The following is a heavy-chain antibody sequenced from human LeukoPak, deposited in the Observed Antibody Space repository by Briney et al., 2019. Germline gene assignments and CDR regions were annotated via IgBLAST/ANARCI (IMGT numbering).Heavy chain of an antibody. V-gene: IGHV4-4*07. CDR2: IYISGSGST. J-gene: IGHJ6*03. D-gene: IGHD6-19*01. CDR1: GCSISSHY. CDR3: ARDKRVAVAGTYIYYYYMDV. Sequence: PSETLSLTCTVSGCSISSHYWSWIRQPAGKGLEWIGRIYISGSGSTNYNPPLKSRVTMSVDTSKNQFSLKLSSVTAADTAVYYCARDKRVAVAGTYIYYYYMDVWGNGTTVTISS.